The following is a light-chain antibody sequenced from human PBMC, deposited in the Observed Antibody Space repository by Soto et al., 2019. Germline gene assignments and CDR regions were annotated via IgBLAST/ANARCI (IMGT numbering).Light chain of an antibody. CDR3: HQSYITPPA. Sequence: DIRMTQSPSSLSASVGDRVTITCRASQNIDIYLNWYQQKPGRPPTLLIYTTSRLQSGVPTRFSGSGSGTDFTLTISNLQPEDFATYSCHQSYITPPAFGQGTTVDIK. J-gene: IGKJ2*01. V-gene: IGKV1-39*01. CDR1: QNIDIY. CDR2: TTS.